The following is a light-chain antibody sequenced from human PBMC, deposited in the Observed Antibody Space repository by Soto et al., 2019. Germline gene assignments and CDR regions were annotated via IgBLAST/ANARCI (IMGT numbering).Light chain of an antibody. CDR2: SAS. CDR1: QSVLYSSNNKNY. CDR3: QHYYTTPYT. J-gene: IGKJ2*01. Sequence: IVMTQSPDSLAVSLGERATINCKSSQSVLYSSNNKNYLAWYQQRPGQPPKLLISSASTRESGVPDRFSGSGSWTDFTLTISSLQAGDVAVYYCQHYYTTPYTFGQGTKLEIK. V-gene: IGKV4-1*01.